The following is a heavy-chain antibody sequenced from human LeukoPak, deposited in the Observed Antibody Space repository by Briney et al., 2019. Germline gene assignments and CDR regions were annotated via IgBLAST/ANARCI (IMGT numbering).Heavy chain of an antibody. Sequence: GGSLRLSCTGSGFTVGTNYMSWVRQAPGKGLEWVSIIYSGDNTYHVDSVKGRFTISRDNARSTVFLQMNSLRVEDTAVYYCARDKPDAAGSSAWYWAAWGQGTLVIVSS. CDR3: ARDKPDAAGSSAWYWAA. J-gene: IGHJ1*01. CDR2: IYSGDNT. V-gene: IGHV3-66*01. D-gene: IGHD2-8*02. CDR1: GFTVGTNY.